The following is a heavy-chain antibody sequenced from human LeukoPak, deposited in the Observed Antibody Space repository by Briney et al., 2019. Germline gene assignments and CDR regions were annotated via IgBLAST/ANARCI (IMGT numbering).Heavy chain of an antibody. CDR1: GYTYTSYG. Sequence: ASVKVSCKASGYTYTSYGISWVRQAPGQGLEWMGWISAYNGNTNYAQKLQGRVTMTTDTSTSTAYMELRSLRSDDTAVYYCARVRIHYYGSGSSDYWGQGTLVTVSS. CDR2: ISAYNGNT. D-gene: IGHD3-10*01. CDR3: ARVRIHYYGSGSSDY. J-gene: IGHJ4*02. V-gene: IGHV1-18*01.